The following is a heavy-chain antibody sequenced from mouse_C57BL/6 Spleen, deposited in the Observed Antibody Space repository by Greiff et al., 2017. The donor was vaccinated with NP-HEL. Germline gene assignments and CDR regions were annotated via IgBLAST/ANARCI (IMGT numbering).Heavy chain of an antibody. J-gene: IGHJ1*03. CDR1: GYSITSGYD. Sequence: EVKLMESGPGMVKPSQSLSLTCTVTGYSITSGYDWHWIRHFPGNKLEWMGYISYSGSTNYNPSLKSRISITHDTSKNHFFLKLNSVTTEDTATYYCAGERTYYSNGGYFDFWGTGTTVTVSS. CDR2: ISYSGST. V-gene: IGHV3-1*01. D-gene: IGHD2-5*01. CDR3: AGERTYYSNGGYFDF.